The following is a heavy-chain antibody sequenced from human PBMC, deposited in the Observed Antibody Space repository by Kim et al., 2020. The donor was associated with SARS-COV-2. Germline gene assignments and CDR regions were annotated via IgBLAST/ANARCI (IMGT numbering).Heavy chain of an antibody. Sequence: ADSGKSRITISRDNSTSTLQLQMNSLRAEDTAVYYCAKLRPIASARYFDYWGQGTLVTVS. J-gene: IGHJ4*02. CDR3: AKLRPIASARYFDY. D-gene: IGHD6-13*01. V-gene: IGHV3-23*01.